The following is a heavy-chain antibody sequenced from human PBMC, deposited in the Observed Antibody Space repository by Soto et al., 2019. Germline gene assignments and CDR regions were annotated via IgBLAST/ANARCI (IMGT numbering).Heavy chain of an antibody. J-gene: IGHJ4*02. CDR3: AKSRLLFGTIPKFCFDY. V-gene: IGHV3-23*01. D-gene: IGHD3-10*01. CDR2: ISGAGGNT. CDR1: GFTFSSYG. Sequence: EVQLLASGGGLVQPGGSLRLSCAASGFTFSSYGMSWVRQAQGKGLECVSRISGAGGNTYYADSVKGRFTISRDNSKNKLYLQMNSLRAEDTAVYYCAKSRLLFGTIPKFCFDYWGQGTLVTVSS.